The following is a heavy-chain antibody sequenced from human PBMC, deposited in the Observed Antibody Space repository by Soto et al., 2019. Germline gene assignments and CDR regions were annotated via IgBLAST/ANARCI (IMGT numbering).Heavy chain of an antibody. CDR2: IIPIFGTA. CDR1: GGTFSSYA. Sequence: GASVKVSCKASGGTFSSYAISWVRQAPGQGLEWMGGIIPIFGTANYAQKFQGRVTITADESTSTAYMELSSLRSEDTAVYYCARSPYPFYDSNGYPFDYWGQGTLVTVSS. CDR3: ARSPYPFYDSNGYPFDY. V-gene: IGHV1-69*13. J-gene: IGHJ4*02. D-gene: IGHD3-22*01.